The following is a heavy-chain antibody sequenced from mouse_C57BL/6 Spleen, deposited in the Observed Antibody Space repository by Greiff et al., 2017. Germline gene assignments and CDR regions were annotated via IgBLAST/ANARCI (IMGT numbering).Heavy chain of an antibody. V-gene: IGHV1-62-2*01. CDR1: GYTFTEYT. CDR3: ARHDFLDGYSWFAY. D-gene: IGHD2-3*01. CDR2: FYPGSGSI. J-gene: IGHJ3*01. Sequence: QVQLQQSGAELVKPGASVKLSCKASGYTFTEYTIHWVKQRSGQGLEWIGWFYPGSGSIKYNEKFKEKATLTADKSSSTFYMVLSRLPSDDSAVYFCARHDFLDGYSWFAYWGQGTLVTVAA.